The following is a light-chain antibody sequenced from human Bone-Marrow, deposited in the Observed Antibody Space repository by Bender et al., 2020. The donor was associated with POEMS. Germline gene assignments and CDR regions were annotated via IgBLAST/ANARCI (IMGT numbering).Light chain of an antibody. J-gene: IGLJ3*02. V-gene: IGLV1-44*01. CDR3: AVSSDSLNGWV. Sequence: QSVLTQPPSASGTPGQRVTISCSGGSSNIGAHAVNWYQHLPGTAPKLLTYSSHRRPSEVPDRFSGSRSGTSASLAISGIQSEDTANYYCAVSSDSLNGWVFGGVTKLAVL. CDR1: SSNIGAHA. CDR2: SSH.